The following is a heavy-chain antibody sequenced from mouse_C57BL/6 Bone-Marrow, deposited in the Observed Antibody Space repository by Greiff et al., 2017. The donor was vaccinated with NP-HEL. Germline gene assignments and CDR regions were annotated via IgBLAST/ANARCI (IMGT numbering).Heavy chain of an antibody. V-gene: IGHV1-4*01. CDR1: GYTFTSYT. CDR2: INPSSGYT. J-gene: IGHJ2*01. Sequence: QVQLQQSGAELARPGASVKMSCKASGYTFTSYTMHWVKQRPGQGLEWIGYINPSSGYTKYIQKFKDKATLTADKSSSTAYMQLSSLTSEDSAVYYCARSGYYPLDYWGQGTTLTVSS. CDR3: ARSGYYPLDY. D-gene: IGHD2-3*01.